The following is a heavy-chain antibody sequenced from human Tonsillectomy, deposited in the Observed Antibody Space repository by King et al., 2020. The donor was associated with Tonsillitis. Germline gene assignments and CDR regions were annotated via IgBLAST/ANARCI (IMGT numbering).Heavy chain of an antibody. Sequence: VQLVESGGGVVQPGRSLRLSCAASGFTFSDYTMHWVRQAPGKGLEWVAVISYDGSNTYYADSVKGRFTISRDSSKNTLYLQMNSLRAEDTAVFYWARVAVPGRIGLGEDYYSYGLDVWGQGTTVTVSS. J-gene: IGHJ6*02. V-gene: IGHV3-30-3*01. CDR1: GFTFSDYT. CDR2: ISYDGSNT. CDR3: ARVAVPGRIGLGEDYYSYGLDV. D-gene: IGHD3-16*01.